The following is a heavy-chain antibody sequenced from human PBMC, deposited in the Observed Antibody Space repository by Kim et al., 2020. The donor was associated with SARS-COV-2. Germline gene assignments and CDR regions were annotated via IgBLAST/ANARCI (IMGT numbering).Heavy chain of an antibody. CDR1: GFSFSEWW. J-gene: IGHJ4*02. Sequence: GGSLRLSCAASGFSFSEWWMDWVRQAPGKGPEWVARIDNDGTTTLYADSVKGRFTISRANSKNTLYPQMTGLKADNTGADYCTSGPFWGQGTLVTAS. V-gene: IGHV3-74*01. CDR2: IDNDGTTT. CDR3: TSGPF.